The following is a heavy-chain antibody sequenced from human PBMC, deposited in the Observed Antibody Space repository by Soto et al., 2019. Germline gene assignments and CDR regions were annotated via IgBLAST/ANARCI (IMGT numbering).Heavy chain of an antibody. CDR3: AHRGGCSAASCFSNYFDA. CDR1: GFSLTTSGVG. J-gene: IGHJ5*02. Sequence: QITLKESGPALVRPTQALTLTCTFSGFSLTTSGVGVAWIRQPPGKALECLALVYWDGDERFNPSLRNRLTPAKSSSKNRVVLARTSIDPVATCTSYCAHRGGCSAASCFSNYFDALGEGAVVTVSS. D-gene: IGHD2-15*01. CDR2: VYWDGDE. V-gene: IGHV2-5*02.